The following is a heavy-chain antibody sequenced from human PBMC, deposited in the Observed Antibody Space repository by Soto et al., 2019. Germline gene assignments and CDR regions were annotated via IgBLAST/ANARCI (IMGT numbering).Heavy chain of an antibody. CDR2: ISSSSSYI. J-gene: IGHJ4*02. CDR1: GFTFSSYS. D-gene: IGHD6-13*01. Sequence: EVQLVESGGGLVKPGGSLRLSCAASGFTFSSYSMNWVRQAPVKGLEWVSSISSSSSYIYYADSVKGRFTISRDNAKNLLYRQVNSLRAEDTAVYYCAREGIAAALDYWGQGTLVTVSS. V-gene: IGHV3-21*01. CDR3: AREGIAAALDY.